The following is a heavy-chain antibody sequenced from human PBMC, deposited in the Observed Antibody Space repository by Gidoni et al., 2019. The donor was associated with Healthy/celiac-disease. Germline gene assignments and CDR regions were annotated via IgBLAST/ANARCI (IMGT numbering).Heavy chain of an antibody. V-gene: IGHV4-59*01. CDR1: GGSISSYY. J-gene: IGHJ5*02. D-gene: IGHD3-10*01. Sequence: QVQLQESGPGLVKPSETLSLTCTVSGGSISSYYWSWIRQPPGKGLEWIGYIYYSGSTNYNPSLKSRVTISVDTSKNQFSLKLSSVTAADTAVYYCARDQDYGSGSYFWFDPWGQGTLVTVSS. CDR3: ARDQDYGSGSYFWFDP. CDR2: IYYSGST.